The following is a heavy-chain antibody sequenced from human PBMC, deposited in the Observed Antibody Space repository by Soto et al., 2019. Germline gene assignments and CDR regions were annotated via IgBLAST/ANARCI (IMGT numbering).Heavy chain of an antibody. CDR1: GYSFTSYW. CDR3: ARHGIAAAGTEGGGDY. Sequence: GESLKISCKGSGYSFTSYWIGWVRQMPGKGLEWMGIIYPGDSDTRYSPSFQGQVTISADKSISTAYLQWSSLKASDTAMYYCARHGIAAAGTEGGGDYWGQGTLVTVSS. V-gene: IGHV5-51*01. J-gene: IGHJ4*02. D-gene: IGHD6-13*01. CDR2: IYPGDSDT.